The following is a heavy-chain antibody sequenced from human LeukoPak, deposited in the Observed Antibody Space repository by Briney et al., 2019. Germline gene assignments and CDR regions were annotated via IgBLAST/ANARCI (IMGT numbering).Heavy chain of an antibody. J-gene: IGHJ4*02. Sequence: SETLSLTCTVSGGSISSYYWSWIRQPPGKGLEWIGYIYYSGSTNYNPSLKSRVTISVDTSKNQFSLKLSSVTAADTAVCYCARQSYYDSSGYSFVYWGQGTLVTVSS. CDR1: GGSISSYY. V-gene: IGHV4-59*08. CDR3: ARQSYYDSSGYSFVY. D-gene: IGHD3-22*01. CDR2: IYYSGST.